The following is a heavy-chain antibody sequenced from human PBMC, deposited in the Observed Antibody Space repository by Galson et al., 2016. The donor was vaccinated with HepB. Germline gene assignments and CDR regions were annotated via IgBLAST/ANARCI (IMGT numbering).Heavy chain of an antibody. CDR2: MSPNSGNT. CDR1: GYTFGSYD. J-gene: IGHJ4*02. Sequence: SVKVSCKAYGYTFGSYDINWVRQAAGQGFEWMGWMSPNSGNTGYAQKFQGRVIMTRDTSINTAYMELNTLRSEDTAVYYCVRGVGVLGGHWGQGTLVTVSS. V-gene: IGHV1-8*01. D-gene: IGHD1-26*01. CDR3: VRGVGVLGGH.